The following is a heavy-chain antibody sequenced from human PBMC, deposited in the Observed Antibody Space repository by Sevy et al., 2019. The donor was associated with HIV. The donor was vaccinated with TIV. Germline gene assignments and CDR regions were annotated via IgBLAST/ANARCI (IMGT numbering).Heavy chain of an antibody. V-gene: IGHV3-23*01. CDR1: GFTFSSYA. CDR2: ISGSGGST. CDR3: AKDRLSHTITMVRGVIMDRNDAFDI. J-gene: IGHJ3*02. Sequence: GGSLRLSCAASGFTFSSYAMSWVRQAPGKGLEWVSAISGSGGSTYYADSVKGRFTISRDNSKNTLYLQMNSLRAEDTAVYYCAKDRLSHTITMVRGVIMDRNDAFDIWGQGTMVTVSS. D-gene: IGHD3-10*01.